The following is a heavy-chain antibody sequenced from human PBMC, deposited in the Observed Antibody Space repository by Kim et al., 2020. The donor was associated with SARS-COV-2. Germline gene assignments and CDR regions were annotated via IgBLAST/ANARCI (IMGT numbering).Heavy chain of an antibody. Sequence: GGSLRLSCAASGFTFSSYWMSWVRQAPGKGLEWVANIKQDGSEKYYVDSVKGRFTISRDNAKNSLYLQMNSLRAEDTAVYYCARGICTNGVCPGPLDYWGQGTLVTASS. CDR2: IKQDGSEK. J-gene: IGHJ4*02. D-gene: IGHD2-8*01. V-gene: IGHV3-7*01. CDR3: ARGICTNGVCPGPLDY. CDR1: GFTFSSYW.